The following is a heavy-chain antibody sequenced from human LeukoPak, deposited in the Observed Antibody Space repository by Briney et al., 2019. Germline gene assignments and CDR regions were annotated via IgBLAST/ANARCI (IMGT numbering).Heavy chain of an antibody. V-gene: IGHV3-53*01. CDR2: IYVDNNV. Sequence: GGSLRLSCVASGFIFSNNYLNWVRQAPGKGLEWLSIIYVDNNVYYADSVKGRFTISRDNSKNTLYLQMNSLRAEDTAVYYCASPPYSSSSGSGIDYWGQGTLVTVSS. CDR1: GFIFSNNY. D-gene: IGHD6-6*01. CDR3: ASPPYSSSSGSGIDY. J-gene: IGHJ4*02.